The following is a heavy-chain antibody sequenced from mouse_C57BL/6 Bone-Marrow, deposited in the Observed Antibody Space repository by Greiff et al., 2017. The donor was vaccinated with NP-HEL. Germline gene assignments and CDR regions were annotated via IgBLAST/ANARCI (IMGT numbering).Heavy chain of an antibody. CDR1: GFTFSSYA. Sequence: DVMLVESGGGLVKPGGSLKLSCAASGFTFSSYAMSWVRQTPEKSLEWVATISDGGSYTYYPDNVKSRFTISRDNAKNNLYLQMSHLKSEDTAMYYCAREGGNYLFAYWGQGTLVTVSA. J-gene: IGHJ3*01. CDR3: AREGGNYLFAY. D-gene: IGHD2-1*01. CDR2: ISDGGSYT. V-gene: IGHV5-4*01.